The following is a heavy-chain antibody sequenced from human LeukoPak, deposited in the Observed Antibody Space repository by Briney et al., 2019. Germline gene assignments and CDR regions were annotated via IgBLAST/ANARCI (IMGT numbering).Heavy chain of an antibody. V-gene: IGHV4-59*01. CDR1: GGSISSYY. CDR2: IYYSGST. Sequence: SETLSLTCTVSGGSISSYYWSWIRQPPGKGLEWIGYIYYSGSTNYNPSLKSRVTISVDTSKNQFSLKLSSVTAADTAVYYCAGDRDYGGNSGLYYYYGMDVWGQGTTVTVSS. CDR3: AGDRDYGGNSGLYYYYGMDV. D-gene: IGHD4-23*01. J-gene: IGHJ6*02.